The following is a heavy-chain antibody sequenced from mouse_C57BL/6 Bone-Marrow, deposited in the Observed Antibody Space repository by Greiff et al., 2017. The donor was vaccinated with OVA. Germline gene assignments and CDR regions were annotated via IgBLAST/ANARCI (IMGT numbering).Heavy chain of an antibody. V-gene: IGHV1-75*01. J-gene: IGHJ2*01. CDR1: GYTFTDYY. CDR2: IFPGSGST. D-gene: IGHD1-1*01. CDR3: AREGDYYGSSNFDY. Sequence: VQVVESGPELVKPGASVKISCKASGYTFTDYYINWVKQRPGQGLEWIGWIFPGSGSTYYNEKFKGKATLTVDKSSSTAYMLLSSLTSEDSAVYFCAREGDYYGSSNFDYWGQGTTLTVSS.